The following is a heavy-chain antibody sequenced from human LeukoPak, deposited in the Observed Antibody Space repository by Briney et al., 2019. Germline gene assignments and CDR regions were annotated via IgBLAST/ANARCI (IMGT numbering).Heavy chain of an antibody. CDR3: AAESEWGNLGYMDV. Sequence: ASVKVSSKASGGSFSGYGVSWVRQAPAQGLEWLGRIIPIFGTPNYAQQFQGRVRLSTDDSTNTVYMDLSSLRSEDTAVYYCAAESEWGNLGYMDVWGKGTTVTVSS. D-gene: IGHD2-8*01. J-gene: IGHJ6*03. CDR1: GGSFSGYG. V-gene: IGHV1-69*05. CDR2: IIPIFGTP.